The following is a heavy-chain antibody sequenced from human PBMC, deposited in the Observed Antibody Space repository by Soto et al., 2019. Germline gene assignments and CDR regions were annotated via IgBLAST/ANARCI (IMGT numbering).Heavy chain of an antibody. D-gene: IGHD2-15*01. CDR2: VYYSGST. Sequence: SETLSLTCNVSGGSVSRVSYYWSWIRQSPGKGLEWIGYVYYSGSTYYNPSLKSRVTISVDTSKNQFSLKLSSVTAADTAVYYCARGIVVVVAAYNNWFDPWGQGTLVTVSS. V-gene: IGHV4-61*01. CDR3: ARGIVVVVAAYNNWFDP. J-gene: IGHJ5*02. CDR1: GGSVSRVSYY.